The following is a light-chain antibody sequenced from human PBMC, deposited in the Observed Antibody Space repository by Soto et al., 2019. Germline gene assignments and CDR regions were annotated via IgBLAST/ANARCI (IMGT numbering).Light chain of an antibody. CDR2: GAS. V-gene: IGKV3-20*01. J-gene: IGKJ1*01. Sequence: EIVMTQSPATLSVSPGERVTLSCRTSESVSSSLAWYQQKPGQAPGLLIYGASSRATGIPDRFSGSGSGTDFTLTISRLEPEDFAVYYCQQYGSSPATFGQGTKVDIK. CDR3: QQYGSSPAT. CDR1: ESVSSS.